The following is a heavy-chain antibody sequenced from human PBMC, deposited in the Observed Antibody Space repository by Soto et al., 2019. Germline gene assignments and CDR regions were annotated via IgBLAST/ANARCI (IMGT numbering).Heavy chain of an antibody. D-gene: IGHD3-22*01. Sequence: SETLSLTCTVSGGSIISYYWSWIRQPPGKGLEWIGDIYYSGSTNYNPSLKSRVTISVDTSKNQFSLKLSSVTAADTAVYYCARVSSGYYSNFDYWGQGTLVTVS. V-gene: IGHV4-59*01. CDR2: IYYSGST. CDR1: GGSIISYY. J-gene: IGHJ4*02. CDR3: ARVSSGYYSNFDY.